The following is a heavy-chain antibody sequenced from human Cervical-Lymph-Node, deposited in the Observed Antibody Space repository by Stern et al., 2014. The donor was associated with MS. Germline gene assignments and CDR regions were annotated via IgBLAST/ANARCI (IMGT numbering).Heavy chain of an antibody. CDR1: GFTFSSYG. Sequence: VQLVESGGAVVQPGRSLRLSCAASGFTFSSYGMHWVRQAPGHGLEWVTGISYDGNHKYYAASVKGRLTISRDKSKNTLHLQMNSVTPDDTAIYYCARDYEDTSMLFDHWGQGTLVTVSS. CDR2: ISYDGNHK. V-gene: IGHV3-30*03. J-gene: IGHJ4*02. D-gene: IGHD2-8*01. CDR3: ARDYEDTSMLFDH.